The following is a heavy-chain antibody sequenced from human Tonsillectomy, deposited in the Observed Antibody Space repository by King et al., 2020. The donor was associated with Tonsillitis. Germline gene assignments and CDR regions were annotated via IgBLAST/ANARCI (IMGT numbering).Heavy chain of an antibody. V-gene: IGHV3-7*01. CDR2: IKQDGSEK. Sequence: QLVQSGGGLVQPGGSLRLSCAASGFTFSSYWMSWVRQAPGKGLEWVAHIKQDGSEKYCVDSVKGRFTISRDNAKNSLYLQMNSLRAEDTAVYYCARARSGFYFDYWGQGTLVTVSS. J-gene: IGHJ4*02. CDR1: GFTFSSYW. CDR3: ARARSGFYFDY. D-gene: IGHD3-3*01.